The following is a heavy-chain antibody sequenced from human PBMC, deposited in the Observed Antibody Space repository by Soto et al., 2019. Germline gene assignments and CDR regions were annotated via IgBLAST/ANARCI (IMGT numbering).Heavy chain of an antibody. V-gene: IGHV4-39*01. CDR2: IYYSGST. CDR3: ASSYDILTGYHMPRIDY. Sequence: SETLSLTCTVSGGSIISSSYCWGWIRQPPGKGLEWIGSIYYSGSTYYNPSLKSRVTISVDTSKNQFSLKLSSVTAADTAVYYCASSYDILTGYHMPRIDYWGQGTLVTVSS. D-gene: IGHD3-9*01. CDR1: GGSIISSSYC. J-gene: IGHJ4*02.